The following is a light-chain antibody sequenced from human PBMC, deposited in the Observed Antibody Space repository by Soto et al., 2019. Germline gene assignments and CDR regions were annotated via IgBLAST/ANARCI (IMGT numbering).Light chain of an antibody. V-gene: IGLV1-47*01. CDR2: TNS. CDR1: SSNIGSNN. Sequence: QSVLTQPPSASGTPGQRVTISCSGSSSNIGSNNVYWYHHLPGTGPKLLMYTNSQRPSGVPDRFSGSKSGTSASLATSGLRSEDEADYYCASWDDSLSGLVFGGGTKLTVL. CDR3: ASWDDSLSGLV. J-gene: IGLJ2*01.